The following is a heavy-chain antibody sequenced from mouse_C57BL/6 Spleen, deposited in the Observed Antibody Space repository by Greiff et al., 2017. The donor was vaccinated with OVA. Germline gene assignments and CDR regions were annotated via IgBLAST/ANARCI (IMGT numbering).Heavy chain of an antibody. Sequence: VQLQQSGPGLVKPSQSLSLTCSVTGYSITSGYYWNWIRQFPGNKLEWMGYISYDGSNNYNPSLKNRISITRDTSKNQFFLKLNSVTTEDTATYYCARVPDYYGSSYWYFDVWGTGTTVTVSS. J-gene: IGHJ1*03. V-gene: IGHV3-6*01. CDR2: ISYDGSN. CDR3: ARVPDYYGSSYWYFDV. CDR1: GYSITSGYY. D-gene: IGHD1-1*01.